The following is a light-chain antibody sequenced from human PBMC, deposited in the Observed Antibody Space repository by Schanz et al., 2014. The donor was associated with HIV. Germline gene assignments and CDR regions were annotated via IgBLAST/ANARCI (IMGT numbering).Light chain of an antibody. Sequence: DIQMTQSPSTLSASVGDRVTITCRASQSISSWLAWYQQKPGNAPKLLISKASSLESGVPSSFSGSGSGTEFTLTISSLQPDDFATYYCQQYKSYPLTFGGGTKVEIK. CDR2: KAS. CDR3: QQYKSYPLT. J-gene: IGKJ4*01. CDR1: QSISSW. V-gene: IGKV1-5*03.